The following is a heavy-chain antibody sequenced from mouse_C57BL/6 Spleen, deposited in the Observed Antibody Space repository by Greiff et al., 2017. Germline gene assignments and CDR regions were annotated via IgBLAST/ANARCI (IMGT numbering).Heavy chain of an antibody. CDR3: ARNYYGSSYGAMDY. D-gene: IGHD1-1*01. CDR1: GYAFSSSW. J-gene: IGHJ4*01. CDR2: IYPGDGDT. V-gene: IGHV1-82*01. Sequence: QVQLQQSGPELVKPGASVKISCKASGYAFSSSWMNWVKQRPGKGLEWIGRIYPGDGDTNYTGKFKGKATLTADKSSSTAYMQLSSLTSEDSAVYFCARNYYGSSYGAMDYWGQGTSVTVSS.